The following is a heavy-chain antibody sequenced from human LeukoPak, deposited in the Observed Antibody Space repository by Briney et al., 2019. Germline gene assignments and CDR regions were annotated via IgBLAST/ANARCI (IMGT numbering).Heavy chain of an antibody. CDR3: AKHGKTCSSSSCYSRANWFDP. CDR1: GFTFSSYA. J-gene: IGHJ5*02. CDR2: IINTGGVT. V-gene: IGHV3-23*01. D-gene: IGHD2-2*01. Sequence: QPGGSLRVSCAASGFTFSSYAMSWVRQAPGKGLEWVSTIINTGGVTYYADSVKGRFTISRDNSKNTLYLQMNSLRAEDTAVYFCAKHGKTCSSSSCYSRANWFDPWCQGTLVTVSS.